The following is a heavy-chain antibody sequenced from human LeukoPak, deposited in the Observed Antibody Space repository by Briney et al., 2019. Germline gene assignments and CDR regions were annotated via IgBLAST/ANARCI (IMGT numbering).Heavy chain of an antibody. CDR1: GFTFSSYE. Sequence: GGSLRLSCAASGFTFSSYEMNWVRQAPGKGLEWVANINEDGSAKYYVDSVKGRFTISRDNAKRSLDLQVNSLRAEDTAVYYCTRSRRDGNDYWGQGTLVTVSS. CDR2: INEDGSAK. CDR3: TRSRRDGNDY. D-gene: IGHD5-24*01. V-gene: IGHV3-7*01. J-gene: IGHJ4*02.